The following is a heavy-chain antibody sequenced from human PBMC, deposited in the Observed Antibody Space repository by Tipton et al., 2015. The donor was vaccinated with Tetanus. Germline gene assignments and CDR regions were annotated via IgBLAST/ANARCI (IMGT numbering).Heavy chain of an antibody. D-gene: IGHD5-18*01. V-gene: IGHV3-48*04. CDR3: ARDDGYNSGYGH. CDR2: ISTTSNTI. Sequence: SLRLSCAASGFALRTYSMNWVRQAPGKGLEWISYISTTSNTIYYADSVKGRFTISRDNSNQSVYLEMNSLRADDTALYYCARDDGYNSGYGHWGQGTLVTVSS. J-gene: IGHJ4*02. CDR1: GFALRTYS.